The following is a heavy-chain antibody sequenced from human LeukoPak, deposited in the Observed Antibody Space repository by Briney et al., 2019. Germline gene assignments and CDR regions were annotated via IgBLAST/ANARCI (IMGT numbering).Heavy chain of an antibody. CDR3: ARQSRTIFGVVIHDDAFDI. V-gene: IGHV4-59*08. J-gene: IGHJ3*02. CDR1: GDSVSGVY. CDR2: IYYSGST. Sequence: SETLSLTCSVSGDSVSGVYWSWIRQPPGKGLEWIGYIYYSGSTNYNPSLKSRVTISVDTSKNQFSLKLSSVTAADTAVYYCARQSRTIFGVVIHDDAFDIWGQGTMVTVSS. D-gene: IGHD3-3*01.